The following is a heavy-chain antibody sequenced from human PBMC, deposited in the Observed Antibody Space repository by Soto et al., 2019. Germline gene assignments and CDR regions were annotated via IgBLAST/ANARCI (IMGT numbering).Heavy chain of an antibody. V-gene: IGHV4-59*03. CDR2: IYYSGST. CDR1: GGSISSYY. Sequence: SETLSLTCTVSGGSISSYYWSWIRQPPGKGLEWIGYIYYSGSTNYNPSLKSRVIISLHTSKSQFSLSLRSATAADTATYYCARGTRALITSFFAYWGQGIPVTVSS. J-gene: IGHJ4*02. D-gene: IGHD1-20*01. CDR3: ARGTRALITSFFAY.